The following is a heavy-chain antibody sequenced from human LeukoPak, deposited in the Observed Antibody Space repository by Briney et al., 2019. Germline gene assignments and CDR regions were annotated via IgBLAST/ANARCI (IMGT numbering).Heavy chain of an antibody. CDR2: TNPKSGGT. CDR3: ARDPYDYVWGSYRYHAFDI. D-gene: IGHD3-16*02. CDR1: GYTFTGYY. J-gene: IGHJ3*02. Sequence: GASVKVSCKASGYTFTGYYMHRVRQAPGQGLEWMGWTNPKSGGTNYAQKFQGRVTMTRDTSISTAYMEQSRLRSDDTAVYYCARDPYDYVWGSYRYHAFDIWGQGTMVTVSS. V-gene: IGHV1-2*02.